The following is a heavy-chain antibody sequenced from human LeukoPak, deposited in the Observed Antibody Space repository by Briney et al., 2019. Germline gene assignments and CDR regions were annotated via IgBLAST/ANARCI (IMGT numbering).Heavy chain of an antibody. Sequence: ASVKVSCKASGYTFTTYYMHWVRHAPGQGLEWMGIINPSGGSTGYAQKFQGRVTMTRDTSTSTVYMELSSLRSEDTAVYYCARGDTAMVTDYWGQGTLVTVSS. V-gene: IGHV1-46*01. CDR3: ARGDTAMVTDY. J-gene: IGHJ4*02. D-gene: IGHD5-18*01. CDR1: GYTFTTYY. CDR2: INPSGGST.